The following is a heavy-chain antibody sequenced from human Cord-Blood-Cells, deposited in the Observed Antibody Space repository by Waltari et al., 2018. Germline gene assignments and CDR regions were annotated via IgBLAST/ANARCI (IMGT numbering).Heavy chain of an antibody. CDR3: ARDSTSGGDY. J-gene: IGHJ4*02. V-gene: IGHV3-30-3*01. Sequence: QVQLVESGGGVVQPGRSLRLSCAASGFTFSSYAMHWVRQAPGKGLEWGAVISYDGSNKYYADAVKGRFTISRDNSKNTLYLQMNSLRAEDTAVYYCARDSTSGGDYWGQGTLVTVSS. D-gene: IGHD2-2*01. CDR2: ISYDGSNK. CDR1: GFTFSSYA.